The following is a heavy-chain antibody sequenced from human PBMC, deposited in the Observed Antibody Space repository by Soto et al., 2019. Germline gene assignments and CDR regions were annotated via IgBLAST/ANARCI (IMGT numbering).Heavy chain of an antibody. Sequence: QVQLEQSGAEVKKPGASVKVSCKASGYTFTHFYITWVRQAPGQGLEWMGAISPHNFNTNYAQKFRGRVTLTTEKSTSTAYMDLRSLTSDDTAVYYCARDEGGYDILTGYYKAHHFDYWGQGVPVTVSS. D-gene: IGHD3-9*01. CDR1: GYTFTHFY. CDR3: ARDEGGYDILTGYYKAHHFDY. J-gene: IGHJ4*02. V-gene: IGHV1-18*01. CDR2: ISPHNFNT.